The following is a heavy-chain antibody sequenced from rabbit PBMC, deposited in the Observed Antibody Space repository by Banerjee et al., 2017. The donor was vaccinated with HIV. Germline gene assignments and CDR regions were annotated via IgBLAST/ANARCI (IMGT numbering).Heavy chain of an antibody. CDR2: INTSSGNT. J-gene: IGHJ6*01. D-gene: IGHD3-1*01. V-gene: IGHV1S40*01. Sequence: QSLEESGGGLVQPEGSLTLTCTASGFSFSNKYVMCWVRQAPGKGLEWIACINTSSGNTVYASWAKGRFTISKTSSTTVTLQMTSLTAADTATYFCARGGYGGDSGATGLWGPGTLVTVS. CDR3: ARGGYGGDSGATGL. CDR1: GFSFSNKYV.